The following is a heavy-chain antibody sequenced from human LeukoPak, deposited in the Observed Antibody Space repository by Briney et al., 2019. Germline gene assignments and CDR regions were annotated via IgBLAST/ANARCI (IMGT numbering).Heavy chain of an antibody. CDR2: ISGRGGTT. D-gene: IGHD4-23*01. Sequence: GGSLRLSCATSGFTFNTYAMSWVRQAPGKGLEWVSVISGRGGTTYYADSVKGRFTISRDNSKNTLFLQMNSLRAEDTAVYYCARGPYGGDSAYYYYGMDVWGQGTTVTVSS. V-gene: IGHV3-23*01. CDR3: ARGPYGGDSAYYYYGMDV. J-gene: IGHJ6*02. CDR1: GFTFNTYA.